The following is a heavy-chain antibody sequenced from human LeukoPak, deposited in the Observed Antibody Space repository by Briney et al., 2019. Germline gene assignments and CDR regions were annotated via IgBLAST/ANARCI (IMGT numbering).Heavy chain of an antibody. CDR3: ARRSFGYCSSTSCYPSWFDP. Sequence: SETLSLTCTVSGGSISSSSYYWGWIRQPPGKGLEWIGSIYYSGSTYYNPSLKSRVTISVDTSKNQFSLKLSSVTAADTAVYYCARRSFGYCSSTSCYPSWFDPWGQGTLVTVSS. CDR2: IYYSGST. D-gene: IGHD2-2*03. J-gene: IGHJ5*02. CDR1: GGSISSSSYY. V-gene: IGHV4-39*01.